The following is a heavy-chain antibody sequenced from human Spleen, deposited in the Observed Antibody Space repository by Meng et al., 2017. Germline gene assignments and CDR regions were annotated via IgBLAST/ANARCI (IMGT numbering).Heavy chain of an antibody. V-gene: IGHV3-21*01. Sequence: GGSLRLSCAASGFSFNSYSMHWVRQAPGKGLEWVSFINSGSSSIYYADSVKSRFTISRDNAKNSLYLQMNSLRADDTAVYFCATNTLGARRSLRDYYYYGMDVWGQGTTVTVSS. CDR1: GFSFNSYS. CDR3: ATNTLGARRSLRDYYYYGMDV. J-gene: IGHJ6*01. CDR2: INSGSSSI. D-gene: IGHD6-6*01.